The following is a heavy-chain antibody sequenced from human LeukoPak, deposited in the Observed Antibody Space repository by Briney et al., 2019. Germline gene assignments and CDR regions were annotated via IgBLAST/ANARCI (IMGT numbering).Heavy chain of an antibody. CDR2: INQDGSET. Sequence: GGSLRLSCVASGFTFSDYYMTWVRQPPGKGLEWVANINQDGSETYSVDSVKGRFTVSRDNAKNSLFLQMNSLRAEDTAVYFCARGNRGPFLIVLMVYAIRFDYWGQGTLVTVSS. CDR3: ARGNRGPFLIVLMVYAIRFDY. D-gene: IGHD2-8*01. V-gene: IGHV3-7*01. J-gene: IGHJ4*02. CDR1: GFTFSDYY.